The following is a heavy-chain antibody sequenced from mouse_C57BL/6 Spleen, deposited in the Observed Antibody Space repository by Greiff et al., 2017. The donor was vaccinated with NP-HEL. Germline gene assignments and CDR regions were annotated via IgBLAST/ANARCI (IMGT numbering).Heavy chain of an antibody. V-gene: IGHV1-54*01. CDR3: ARPDYDDAMDY. Sequence: QVQLQQSGAELVRPGTSVKVSCKASGYAFTNYLIEWVKQRPGQGLEWIGVINPGSGGTNYNEKFKGKATLTADKSSSTAYMQLSSLTSEDSAVYFCARPDYDDAMDYWGQGTSVTVSS. CDR1: GYAFTNYL. D-gene: IGHD2-4*01. CDR2: INPGSGGT. J-gene: IGHJ4*01.